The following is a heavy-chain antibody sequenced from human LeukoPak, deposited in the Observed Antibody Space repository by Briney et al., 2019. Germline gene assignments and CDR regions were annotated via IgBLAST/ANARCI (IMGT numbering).Heavy chain of an antibody. CDR1: GYTFTSYD. CDR3: ATQYYYDSSGYYFAY. V-gene: IGHV1-8*01. Sequence: ASVKVSCKASGYTFTSYDINWVRQATGQGLEWMGWMNPNSGNTGYAQKFQGRVTMTRNTSISTAYMELSSLRSEDTAVYCCATQYYYDSSGYYFAYWGQGTLVTASS. CDR2: MNPNSGNT. J-gene: IGHJ4*02. D-gene: IGHD3-22*01.